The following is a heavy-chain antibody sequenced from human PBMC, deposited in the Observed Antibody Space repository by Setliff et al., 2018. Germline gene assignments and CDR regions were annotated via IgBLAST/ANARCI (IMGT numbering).Heavy chain of an antibody. CDR2: INIGGGSA. Sequence: VKVSCKASGYPFTSYYMYWLRQAPGQGPEWLGIINIGGGSASYAQKFQDRVTITTDTSTNTASLEVRSLRSDDTAIYYCARINFYVSSGYYYAPDFWGQGTLVTVSS. J-gene: IGHJ4*02. D-gene: IGHD3-22*01. CDR3: ARINFYVSSGYYYAPDF. CDR1: GYPFTSYY. V-gene: IGHV1-46*01.